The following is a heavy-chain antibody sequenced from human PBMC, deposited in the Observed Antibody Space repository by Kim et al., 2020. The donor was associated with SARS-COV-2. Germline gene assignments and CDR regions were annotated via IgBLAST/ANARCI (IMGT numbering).Heavy chain of an antibody. J-gene: IGHJ4*02. V-gene: IGHV3-21*01. Sequence: YADSVKGRFTTSRDNAKNSLYLQRNSLRTEGTAVYYCARANYYDSSGPDYWGQGTLVTVSS. CDR3: ARANYYDSSGPDY. D-gene: IGHD3-22*01.